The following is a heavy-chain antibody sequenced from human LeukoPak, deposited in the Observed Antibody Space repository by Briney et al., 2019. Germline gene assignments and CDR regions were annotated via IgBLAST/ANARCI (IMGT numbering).Heavy chain of an antibody. J-gene: IGHJ6*02. V-gene: IGHV1-2*02. CDR2: TNPNSGGT. CDR3: ARDQGYPYYYYGMDV. D-gene: IGHD2-15*01. CDR1: GYTFTGYY. Sequence: ASVKVSCKASGYTFTGYYMHWVRQAPGQGLEWMGWTNPNSGGTNYAQKFQGRVTMTRDTSISTAYMELSRLRSDDTAVYYCARDQGYPYYYYGMDVWGQGTTVTVSS.